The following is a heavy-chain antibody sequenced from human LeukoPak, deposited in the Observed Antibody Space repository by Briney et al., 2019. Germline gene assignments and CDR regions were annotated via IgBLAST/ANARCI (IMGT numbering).Heavy chain of an antibody. Sequence: ASVKVSCKASGYTFTSYGISWVRQAPGQGLERMGWISAYNGNTNYAQKLQGRVTMTTDTSTSTAYMELRSLRSDDTAVYYCARDLKAAAVPYYFDYWGQGTLVTVSS. CDR1: GYTFTSYG. CDR3: ARDLKAAAVPYYFDY. CDR2: ISAYNGNT. J-gene: IGHJ4*02. D-gene: IGHD6-13*01. V-gene: IGHV1-18*01.